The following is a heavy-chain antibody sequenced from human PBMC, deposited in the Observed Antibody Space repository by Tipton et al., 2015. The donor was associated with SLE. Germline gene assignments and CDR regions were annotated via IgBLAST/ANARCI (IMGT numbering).Heavy chain of an antibody. CDR2: IIPLFGTA. CDR3: GRQPQWLVNYYFDY. J-gene: IGHJ4*02. Sequence: QVQLVQSGAEVMRPGSSVKVSCKASGDTFGSYGISWVRQAPGQGLEWMGGIIPLFGTAMYAQKFQGRVTITADRSTSTAYMDLGSLRFEDTAVYYCGRQPQWLVNYYFDYWGQGTQVTVSS. CDR1: GDTFGSYG. V-gene: IGHV1-69*06. D-gene: IGHD6-19*01.